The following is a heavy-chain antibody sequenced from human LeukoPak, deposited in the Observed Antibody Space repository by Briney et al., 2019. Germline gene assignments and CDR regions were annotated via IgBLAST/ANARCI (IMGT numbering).Heavy chain of an antibody. V-gene: IGHV3-30*03. J-gene: IGHJ4*02. CDR1: GFTFSSYG. CDR3: VFCGEQEDY. Sequence: GRSLRLSCAASGFTFSSYGMHWVRQAPGKGLEWVAVISYDGSNKYYADSVKGRFTISRDNSKNTLYLQMNSLRAEDTAVYYCVFCGEQEDYWGQGTLVTVSS. CDR2: ISYDGSNK. D-gene: IGHD1/OR15-1a*01.